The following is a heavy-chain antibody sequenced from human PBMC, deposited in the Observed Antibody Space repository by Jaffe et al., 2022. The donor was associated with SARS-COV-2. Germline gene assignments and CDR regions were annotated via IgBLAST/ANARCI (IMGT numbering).Heavy chain of an antibody. J-gene: IGHJ4*02. CDR2: ISGNGNTI. Sequence: QVELVESGGNLVTPGGSLRLSCAASGFTFSDYYMTWIRQAPGKGLEWVSSISGNGNTIYYADSVKGRFTISRDNVKNSLYLQMNSLGAEDAAVYYCVRKLAAAGNYHFDYWGQGALVTVSS. CDR1: GFTFSDYY. D-gene: IGHD6-13*01. V-gene: IGHV3-11*01. CDR3: VRKLAAAGNYHFDY.